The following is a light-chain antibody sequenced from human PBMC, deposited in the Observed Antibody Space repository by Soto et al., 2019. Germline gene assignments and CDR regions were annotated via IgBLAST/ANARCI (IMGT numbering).Light chain of an antibody. CDR2: KAS. CDR3: QQYNSYSYT. CDR1: QSISSW. J-gene: IGKJ2*01. Sequence: DIQMTPFPSTLSASVGDRVTITCRASQSISSWLAWYQQKPGKAPKLLIYKASSLESGVPSRFSGSGSGTEFTLTISSLQPDDFATYYCQQYNSYSYTFGQGTKVDIK. V-gene: IGKV1-5*03.